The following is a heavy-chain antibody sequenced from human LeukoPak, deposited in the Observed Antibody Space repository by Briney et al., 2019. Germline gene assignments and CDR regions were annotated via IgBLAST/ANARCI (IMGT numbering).Heavy chain of an antibody. Sequence: PGGSMRLSCAASGFTFSSYGMHWVRQAPGKGLEWVAFIRYDGSNKYYADSVKGRFTISRDNSKNTLYLQMNSLRAEDTAVYYCAKDRDVAFDIWGQGTMVTVSS. CDR3: AKDRDVAFDI. CDR1: GFTFSSYG. CDR2: IRYDGSNK. V-gene: IGHV3-30*02. J-gene: IGHJ3*02.